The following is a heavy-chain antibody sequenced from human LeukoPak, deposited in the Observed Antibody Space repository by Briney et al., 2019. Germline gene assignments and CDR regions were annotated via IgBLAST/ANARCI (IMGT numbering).Heavy chain of an antibody. Sequence: GGSLRLSCAPSGFTLGTYGMHWVRQAPGKGLEWVAFIRFDGNSKFYGDSVKGRFSVSRDTSKNTLYLQMNSLRTEDTAVYYCAKDLSRGNYPIAFDIWGQGTMVTVSS. CDR1: GFTLGTYG. CDR2: IRFDGNSK. J-gene: IGHJ3*02. D-gene: IGHD3-22*01. V-gene: IGHV3-30*02. CDR3: AKDLSRGNYPIAFDI.